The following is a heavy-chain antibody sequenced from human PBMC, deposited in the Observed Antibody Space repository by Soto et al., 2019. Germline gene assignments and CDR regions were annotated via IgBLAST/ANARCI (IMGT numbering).Heavy chain of an antibody. CDR2: IYPGDSDT. J-gene: IGHJ6*02. D-gene: IGHD2-2*01. V-gene: IGHV5-51*01. Sequence: GESLKISCKGSGYSFTSYWIGWVRQMPGKGLEWMGIIYPGDSDTRYSPSFQGQVTISADKSISTAYLQWSSLKASDTAMYYCARGIDCSSTSCRAYYYYGMDVWGQGTTVTVSS. CDR3: ARGIDCSSTSCRAYYYYGMDV. CDR1: GYSFTSYW.